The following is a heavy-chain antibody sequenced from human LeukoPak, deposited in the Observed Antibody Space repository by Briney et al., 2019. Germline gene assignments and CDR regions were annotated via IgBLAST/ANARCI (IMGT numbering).Heavy chain of an antibody. D-gene: IGHD1-26*01. CDR1: GFTFSSYG. CDR2: ISGSGGST. J-gene: IGHJ4*02. V-gene: IGHV3-23*01. Sequence: GGTLRLSCAASGFTFSSYGMSWVRQAPGKGLEWVSSISGSGGSTYYADSVKGRFTISRDNSKNTLYLQMNSLRAEDTAVYYCAKDWEVGATHGYWGQGTLVTVSS. CDR3: AKDWEVGATHGY.